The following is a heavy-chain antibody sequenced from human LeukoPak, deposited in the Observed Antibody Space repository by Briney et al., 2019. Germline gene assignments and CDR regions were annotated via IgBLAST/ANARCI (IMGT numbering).Heavy chain of an antibody. J-gene: IGHJ4*02. Sequence: SETLSLTCTVSGGSISSYYWSWIRQPAGKGLEWIGRTYTSGSTNYNPSLKSRVTMSVDTSKNQFSLKLSSVTAADTAVYYCARSLYSSGSFDYWGQGTLVTVSS. D-gene: IGHD6-19*01. CDR2: TYTSGST. V-gene: IGHV4-4*07. CDR3: ARSLYSSGSFDY. CDR1: GGSISSYY.